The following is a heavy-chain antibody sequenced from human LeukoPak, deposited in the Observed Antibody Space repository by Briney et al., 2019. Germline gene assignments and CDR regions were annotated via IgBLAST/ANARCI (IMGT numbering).Heavy chain of an antibody. CDR3: XXXXSXXXXXXXYFDH. CDR2: ICYTGST. J-gene: IGHJ4*02. CDR1: GGSISSSSYY. V-gene: IGHV4-39*01. Sequence: SETLSLTCTVSGGSISSSSYYWGWIRQPPGKGLEWIGNICYTGSTYYNPSLKSRVTISVDTSKNQFSLQLSSVSAASTSVYXXXXXXSXXXXXXXYFDHWXQGXLCTVSS.